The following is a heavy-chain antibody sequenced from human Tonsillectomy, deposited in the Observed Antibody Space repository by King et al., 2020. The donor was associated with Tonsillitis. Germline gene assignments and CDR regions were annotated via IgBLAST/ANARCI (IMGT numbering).Heavy chain of an antibody. J-gene: IGHJ2*01. D-gene: IGHD3-9*01. CDR3: ARDPSGGYNGGYWYFDL. V-gene: IGHV4-59*01. CDR1: GGSISSYY. CDR2: IYYSGST. Sequence: VQLQESGPGLVKPSETLSLTCTVSGGSISSYYWSWIRQPPGKGLEWIGYIYYSGSTNYNPSLKSRVTISLDTSKNQFSLKLSSVTAADTAVYYCARDPSGGYNGGYWYFDLWGRGTLVTVSS.